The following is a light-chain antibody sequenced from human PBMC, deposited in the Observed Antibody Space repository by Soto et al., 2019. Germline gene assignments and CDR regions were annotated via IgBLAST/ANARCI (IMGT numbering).Light chain of an antibody. V-gene: IGKV1-39*01. J-gene: IGKJ4*01. CDR1: QTISSY. CDR2: AAS. CDR3: QPSYSTHT. Sequence: DIQMTQSPSSLSASVGDRVTITCRASQTISSYLNWYQQKPGKAPKLLIYAASSLQSGDPSRFSGSGSGTDFTLTISSLQPEAFATYYCQPSYSTHTFGGGTEVEIK.